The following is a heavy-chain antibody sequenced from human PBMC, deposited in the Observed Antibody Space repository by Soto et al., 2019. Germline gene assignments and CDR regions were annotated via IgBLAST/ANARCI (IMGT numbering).Heavy chain of an antibody. D-gene: IGHD3-22*01. CDR2: IGHLETT. J-gene: IGHJ4*02. V-gene: IGHV4-30-2*06. CDR3: ARDRAYYESSGLYFDY. Sequence: SETLSLTCSVSGVAMTYGGYSWSWIRQSPEKGLEWLGYIGHLETTYYNPSFKSRLSLSIDTSKSQFSLKLSSVTAADTAVYYCARDRAYYESSGLYFDYWGQGTLVTVSS. CDR1: GVAMTYGGYS.